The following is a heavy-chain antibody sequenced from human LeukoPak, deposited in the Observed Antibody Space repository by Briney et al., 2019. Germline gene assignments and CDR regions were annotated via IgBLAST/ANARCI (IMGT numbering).Heavy chain of an antibody. V-gene: IGHV5-51*01. D-gene: IGHD2-2*01. CDR1: GYSFTNYW. J-gene: IGHJ5*02. CDR3: ARHGLYCRSASCLRWFDP. CDR2: IYPGDSDT. Sequence: GESLKISCKGSGYSFTNYWIGWVRQMPGKGLEWMGIIYPGDSDTRYSPSFQGQVTISADKSISTAYLQWSSLKASDTAMYYCARHGLYCRSASCLRWFDPWGQGTLVTVSS.